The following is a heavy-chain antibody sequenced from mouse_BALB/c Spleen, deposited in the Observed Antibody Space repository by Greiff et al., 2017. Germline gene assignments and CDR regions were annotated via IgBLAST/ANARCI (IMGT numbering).Heavy chain of an antibody. V-gene: IGHV3-8*02. D-gene: IGHD2-14*01. CDR3: ARYPVYYRYEDYAMDY. J-gene: IGHJ4*01. CDR2: ISYSGST. CDR1: GDSITSGY. Sequence: EVMLVESGPSLVKPSQTLSLTCSVTGDSITSGYWNWIRKFPGNKLEYMGYISYSGSTYYNPSLKSRISITRDTSKNQYYLQLNSVTTEDTATYYCARYPVYYRYEDYAMDYWGQGTSGTVSS.